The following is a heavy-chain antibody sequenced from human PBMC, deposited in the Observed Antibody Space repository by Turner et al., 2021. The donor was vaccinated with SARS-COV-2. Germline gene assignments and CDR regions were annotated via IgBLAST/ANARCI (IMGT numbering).Heavy chain of an antibody. D-gene: IGHD1-26*01. CDR2: ISYDGSNK. Sequence: VQLVESGGGVVQPGRSLRLSCPASGFTFSTYAMHWVRQAPGKGLEWVAVISYDGSNKYYADSVKGRFTISRDNSKNTLYLQMNSLRAEDTAVYYCARAGWDLLPFDAFDIWGQGTMVTISS. CDR1: GFTFSTYA. V-gene: IGHV3-30-3*01. J-gene: IGHJ3*02. CDR3: ARAGWDLLPFDAFDI.